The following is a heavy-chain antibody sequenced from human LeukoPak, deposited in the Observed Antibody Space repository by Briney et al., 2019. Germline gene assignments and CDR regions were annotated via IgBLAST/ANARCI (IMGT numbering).Heavy chain of an antibody. V-gene: IGHV1-46*01. CDR1: GYTFGTHW. CDR3: ARDYSGEWEQLTGWWFDP. CDR2: INPSGDFR. J-gene: IGHJ5*02. Sequence: HEASVKVSCKASGYTFGTHWMHWVRQAPGQGLEWMAIINPSGDFRSYAQKFQGRLTVTRDMSTRTAYMELSDLRLEDTAVYYCARDYSGEWEQLTGWWFDPWGQGTLVIVSS. D-gene: IGHD1-26*01.